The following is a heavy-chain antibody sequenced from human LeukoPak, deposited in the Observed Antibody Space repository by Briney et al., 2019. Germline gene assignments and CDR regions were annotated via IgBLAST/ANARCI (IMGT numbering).Heavy chain of an antibody. V-gene: IGHV3-23*01. J-gene: IGHJ4*02. CDR2: ISGSGSST. Sequence: GGSLRLSCAASGFTFSSYAMSWVRQAPGKGLEWVSAISGSGSSTYYADSVKGRFTISRDNSKNTLYLQMNSLRAEDTAVYYCAKEGYYYGSSGYYSYWGQGTLVTVSS. CDR1: GFTFSSYA. CDR3: AKEGYYYGSSGYYSY. D-gene: IGHD3-22*01.